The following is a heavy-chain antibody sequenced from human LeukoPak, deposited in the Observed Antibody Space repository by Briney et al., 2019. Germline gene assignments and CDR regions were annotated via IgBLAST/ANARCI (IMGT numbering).Heavy chain of an antibody. CDR1: GYTFTSYG. Sequence: GASVKVSCKASGYTFTSYGISWVRQAPGQGLEWMGWISAYNGNTNYAQKLQGRVTMTTDTSTSTAYMELRSLRSDDTAVYYCARGIAVAGGYYYYYMDVLGKGTTVTVSS. D-gene: IGHD6-19*01. V-gene: IGHV1-18*01. CDR3: ARGIAVAGGYYYYYMDV. CDR2: ISAYNGNT. J-gene: IGHJ6*03.